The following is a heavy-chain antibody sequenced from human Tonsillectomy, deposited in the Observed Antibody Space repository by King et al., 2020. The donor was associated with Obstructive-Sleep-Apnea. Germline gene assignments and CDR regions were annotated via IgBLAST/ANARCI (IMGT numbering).Heavy chain of an antibody. J-gene: IGHJ4*02. D-gene: IGHD4-23*01. Sequence: QLQESGPGLVKPSETLSLTCTVSGGSISSYYWSWIRQPSGKGLEWIGRIYTSGSTNYNPSLQARVTMSLDTSKNQLSLTLSSVTAADTAVYYCARDDYGGNLDYWGQGTLVTVSS. CDR2: IYTSGST. V-gene: IGHV4-4*07. CDR3: ARDDYGGNLDY. CDR1: GGSISSYY.